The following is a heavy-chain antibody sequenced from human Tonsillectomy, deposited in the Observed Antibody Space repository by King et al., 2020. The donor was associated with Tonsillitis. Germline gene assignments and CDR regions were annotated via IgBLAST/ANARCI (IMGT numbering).Heavy chain of an antibody. CDR3: ARLGFGELLGYYGRDV. Sequence: VQLVESGGGVVQPGRSLRLSCAASGFTFSSYGMHWVRQAPGKGLEWVAVIWYDGSNKYYADSVKGRFTISRDNSKNTLYLQMNSLRAEDTAVYYCARLGFGELLGYYGRDVWGQGTTVTVSS. CDR1: GFTFSSYG. V-gene: IGHV3-33*01. D-gene: IGHD3-10*01. CDR2: IWYDGSNK. J-gene: IGHJ6*02.